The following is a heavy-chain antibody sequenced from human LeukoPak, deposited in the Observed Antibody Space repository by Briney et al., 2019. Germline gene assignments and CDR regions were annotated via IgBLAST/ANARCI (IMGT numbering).Heavy chain of an antibody. Sequence: PGGSLRLSCAASGFPFSSYAMNWVRQAPGKGLEWVSAISGSGASTYYADSVKDRFTLSRDDSKNTLYLQMNSLRDGDTAVYYCAKSRSSSSTSCYNYWGQGTLVTVSS. V-gene: IGHV3-23*01. J-gene: IGHJ4*02. CDR2: ISGSGAST. CDR1: GFPFSSYA. D-gene: IGHD2-2*02. CDR3: AKSRSSSSTSCYNY.